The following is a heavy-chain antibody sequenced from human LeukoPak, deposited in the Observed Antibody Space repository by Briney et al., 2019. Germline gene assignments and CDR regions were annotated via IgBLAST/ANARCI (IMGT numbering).Heavy chain of an antibody. CDR2: IGSSGSYI. CDR3: ARAEYTYGPRGFDL. Sequence: GGSLRLSCAASGFTFISYTINWVRQAPGKGLEWVSSIGSSGSYIYYADSVMGRFTISRDNAKNSLYLQMNSLTAEDTAVYYCARAEYTYGPRGFDLWGQGTLVTVSS. CDR1: GFTFISYT. V-gene: IGHV3-21*01. J-gene: IGHJ4*02. D-gene: IGHD6-6*01.